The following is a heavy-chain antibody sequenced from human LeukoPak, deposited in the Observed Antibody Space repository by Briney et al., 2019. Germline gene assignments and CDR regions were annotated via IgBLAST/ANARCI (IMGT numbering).Heavy chain of an antibody. J-gene: IGHJ4*02. V-gene: IGHV3-33*01. CDR3: ARGYYAGRGHHFEY. CDR1: GFTFSGYG. D-gene: IGHD3-22*01. CDR2: IWSDGSNK. Sequence: GGSLRLSCATSGFTFSGYGMHWVRQAPGKGLEWVTVIWSDGSNKYYADSVKGRFTISRDNSKNTLYLQMNSLTAEDTAVYYCARGYYAGRGHHFEYWGQGTLVTVSS.